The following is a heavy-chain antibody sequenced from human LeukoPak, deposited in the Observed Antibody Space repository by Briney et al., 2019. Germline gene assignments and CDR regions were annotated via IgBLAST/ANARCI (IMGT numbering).Heavy chain of an antibody. V-gene: IGHV4-39*07. CDR2: IFYNGGP. CDR3: ATTTIRLGY. Sequence: SETLSLTCTASGGSITNTNYYWAWVRQPPGKGLEWLGNIFYNGGPYFNPSLKSRVAISVDTSKNHFSLRLNSVTAAGTAVYYCATTTIRLGYWGQGTLVTVSS. CDR1: GGSITNTNYY. J-gene: IGHJ4*02. D-gene: IGHD1-26*01.